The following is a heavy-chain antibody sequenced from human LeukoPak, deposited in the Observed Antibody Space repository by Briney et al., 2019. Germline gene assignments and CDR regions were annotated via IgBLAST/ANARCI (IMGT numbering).Heavy chain of an antibody. Sequence: AGGSLRLSCTASGFTFGDYAMSWVRQAPGKGLEWVGFFRSKTYGGTTEYAASVKGRFTISRDDSKSIAYLQMNSLKTEDTALYYCTREVGSFYFSYMDVWGNGTTVTVSS. D-gene: IGHD1-26*01. CDR2: FRSKTYGGTT. CDR3: TREVGSFYFSYMDV. V-gene: IGHV3-49*04. J-gene: IGHJ6*03. CDR1: GFTFGDYA.